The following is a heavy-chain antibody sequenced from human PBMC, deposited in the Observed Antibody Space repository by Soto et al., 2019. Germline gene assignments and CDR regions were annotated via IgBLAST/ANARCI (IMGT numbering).Heavy chain of an antibody. CDR1: GGSISSYY. Sequence: QVQLQESGPGLVKPSETLSLTCTVSGGSISSYYWSWIRQPPGKGLEWIGYIYYSGSTNYNPSLKSRVTISVDTSKNQFSLKLSSVTAADTAVYYCARGGYIVSYYYYYGMDVWGQGTTVTVSS. J-gene: IGHJ6*02. CDR2: IYYSGST. CDR3: ARGGYIVSYYYYYGMDV. V-gene: IGHV4-59*01. D-gene: IGHD5-12*01.